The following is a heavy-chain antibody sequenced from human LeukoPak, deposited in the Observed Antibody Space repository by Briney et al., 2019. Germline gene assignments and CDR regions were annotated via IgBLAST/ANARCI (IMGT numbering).Heavy chain of an antibody. CDR1: GFTFSDYY. CDR3: AKSIDKFGRAHFDY. CDR2: ISSTSAYI. V-gene: IGHV3-11*06. D-gene: IGHD3-16*01. Sequence: GGSLRLSCAASGFTFSDYYMSWIRQAPGKELEWVSCISSTSAYIHYADSVKGRFTISRDNSKNTLYLQMNSLRSEDTAVYYCAKSIDKFGRAHFDYWGQGTLVTVSS. J-gene: IGHJ4*02.